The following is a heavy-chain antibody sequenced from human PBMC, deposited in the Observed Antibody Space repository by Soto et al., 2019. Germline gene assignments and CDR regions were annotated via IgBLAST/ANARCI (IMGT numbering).Heavy chain of an antibody. J-gene: IGHJ4*02. V-gene: IGHV1-18*01. CDR2: ISAYNGNT. CDR1: CYTFTSYG. D-gene: IGHD3-22*01. CDR3: ARDFTMIVEGYYFDY. Sequence: ASVKVSCKASCYTFTSYGISWVRQAPGQGLEWMGWISAYNGNTNYAQKLQGRVTMSTDTSTSTAYMELRSLRSDDTAVYYCARDFTMIVEGYYFDYWGQGTLVTVSS.